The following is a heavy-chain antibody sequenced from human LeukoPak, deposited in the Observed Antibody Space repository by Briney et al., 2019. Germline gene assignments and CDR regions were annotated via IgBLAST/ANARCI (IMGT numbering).Heavy chain of an antibody. Sequence: GASVKVSCKASGYTFTSYDINWVRQAIGQGLEWMGWMNPNSGNTGYAQKFQGRVTMTRNTSISTAYMELSSLRSEDTAVYYCALTPYYYDSSGYNDAFDIWGQGTMVTVSS. J-gene: IGHJ3*02. D-gene: IGHD3-22*01. CDR2: MNPNSGNT. V-gene: IGHV1-8*01. CDR3: ALTPYYYDSSGYNDAFDI. CDR1: GYTFTSYD.